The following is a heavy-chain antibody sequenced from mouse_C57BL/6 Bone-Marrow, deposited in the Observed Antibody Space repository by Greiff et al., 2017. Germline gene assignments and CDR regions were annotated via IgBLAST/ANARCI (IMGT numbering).Heavy chain of an antibody. J-gene: IGHJ1*03. CDR2: IDPSDSYT. V-gene: IGHV1-50*01. D-gene: IGHD2-1*01. Sequence: KPGQGLEWIGEIDPSDSYTNYNQKFKGKATLTVDTSSSTAYMQLSSLTYEDSAVYYCAYGNLHWYFDVWGTGTTVTVSS. CDR3: AYGNLHWYFDV.